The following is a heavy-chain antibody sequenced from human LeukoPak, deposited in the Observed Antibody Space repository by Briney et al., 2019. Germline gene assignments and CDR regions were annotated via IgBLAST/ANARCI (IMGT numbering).Heavy chain of an antibody. V-gene: IGHV4-59*01. CDR1: GGSISSYY. J-gene: IGHJ4*02. CDR2: IYYSGST. Sequence: SETLSLACTVSGGSISSYYWSWIRQPPGKGLEWIGYIYYSGSTNYNPSLKSRVTISVDTSKNQFSLKLSSVTAADTAVYYCARGRYSSGWYMEPLFDSWGQGTLVTVSS. D-gene: IGHD6-19*01. CDR3: ARGRYSSGWYMEPLFDS.